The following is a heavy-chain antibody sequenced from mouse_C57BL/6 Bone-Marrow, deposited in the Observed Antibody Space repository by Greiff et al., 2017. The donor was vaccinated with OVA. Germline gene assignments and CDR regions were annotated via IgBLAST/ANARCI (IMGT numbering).Heavy chain of an antibody. CDR3: ASSASNLLMDY. V-gene: IGHV3-6*01. Sequence: EVKLMESGPGLVKPSQSLSLTCSVTGYSITSGYYWNWIRQFPGNKLEWMGYISYDGSNNYNPSLKNRISITRDTSKNQFFLKLNSVTTEDTATYYCASSASNLLMDYWGQGTSVTVSS. J-gene: IGHJ4*01. CDR2: ISYDGSN. CDR1: GYSITSGYY. D-gene: IGHD2-5*01.